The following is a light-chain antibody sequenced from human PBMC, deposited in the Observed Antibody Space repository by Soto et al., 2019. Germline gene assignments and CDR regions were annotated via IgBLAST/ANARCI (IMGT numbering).Light chain of an antibody. CDR2: DAS. CDR3: QQYNYNSRT. CDR1: QSVGNS. J-gene: IGKJ4*01. V-gene: IGKV1-5*03. Sequence: DIQVTQSPSTLSASVGDRITISCRTSQSVGNSLAWYQQKPGRAPKLLIYDASKLETGVSSRFSGSGSGTEFTLTISSLLPDDFGAYYCQQYNYNSRTFGGGTKVDI.